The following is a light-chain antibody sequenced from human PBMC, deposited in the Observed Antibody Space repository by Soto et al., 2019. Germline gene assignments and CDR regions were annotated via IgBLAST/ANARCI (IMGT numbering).Light chain of an antibody. CDR1: QGVNSY. V-gene: IGKV1-9*01. Sequence: IQLTQSPSSLSASVGDRVTITCRASQGVNSYLAWYQQKPGKAPKLLISAASTLQSGVPSRFSGSGSGTDFTLTITSVQPEDFATYYCQHLIIHPYTFGQGTKVDIK. CDR2: AAS. CDR3: QHLIIHPYT. J-gene: IGKJ2*01.